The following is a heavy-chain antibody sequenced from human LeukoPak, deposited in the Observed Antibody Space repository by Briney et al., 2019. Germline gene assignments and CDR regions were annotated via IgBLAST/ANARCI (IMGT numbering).Heavy chain of an antibody. CDR1: GGSISSHY. V-gene: IGHV4-59*11. J-gene: IGHJ4*02. CDR3: ARVKVYYDSSGYRYYFNY. D-gene: IGHD3-22*01. CDR2: IYYSGST. Sequence: SETLPLTCTVSGGSISSHYWSWIRQPPGKGLEWIGYIYYSGSTNYNPSLKSRVTISVDTSKNQFSLKLSSVTAADTAVYYCARVKVYYDSSGYRYYFNYWGQGTLVTVSS.